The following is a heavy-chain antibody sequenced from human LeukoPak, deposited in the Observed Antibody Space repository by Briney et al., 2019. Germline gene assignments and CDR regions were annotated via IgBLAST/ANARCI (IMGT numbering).Heavy chain of an antibody. D-gene: IGHD5-12*01. CDR1: GYTXXXYY. Sequence: GYTXXXYYMHWVRQAPGQGLEWMGWINPNSGGTNYAQKFQGRVTMTRDTSISTAYMELSRLRSDDTAVYYCARDFHGTNIVPRQDRDYWGQGTLVTVSS. CDR2: INPNSGGT. V-gene: IGHV1-2*02. J-gene: IGHJ4*02. CDR3: ARDFHGTNIVPRQDRDY.